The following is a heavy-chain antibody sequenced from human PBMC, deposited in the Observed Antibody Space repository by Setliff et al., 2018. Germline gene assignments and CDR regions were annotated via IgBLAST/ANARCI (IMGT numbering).Heavy chain of an antibody. CDR2: IYYRGDT. CDR3: ARMSGFQYIDV. CDR1: GASLSSGTYY. D-gene: IGHD3-3*01. Sequence: SETLSLTCTVSGASLSSGTYYWGWIRQPPGKGLEWIGRIYYRGDTYYNASLKGRLTISVDTAQNQFSLRLTSVTAEDTAVYYCARMSGFQYIDVWDKGTTVTVS. V-gene: IGHV4-39*01. J-gene: IGHJ6*03.